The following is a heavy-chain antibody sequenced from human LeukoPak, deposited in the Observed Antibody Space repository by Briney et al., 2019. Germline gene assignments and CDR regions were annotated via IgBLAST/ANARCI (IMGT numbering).Heavy chain of an antibody. CDR3: ASAEPLVSANLDAFDI. D-gene: IGHD2-15*01. CDR2: INPNSGRT. J-gene: IGHJ3*02. Sequence: ASVKVSCKASGHTFTGYYMHWVRQAPGQGLEWMGWINPNSGRTNYARKFQGRVTMTRDTSVNTAYMELSRLRSDDTAVYYCASAEPLVSANLDAFDIWGQGTMVTISS. V-gene: IGHV1-2*02. CDR1: GHTFTGYY.